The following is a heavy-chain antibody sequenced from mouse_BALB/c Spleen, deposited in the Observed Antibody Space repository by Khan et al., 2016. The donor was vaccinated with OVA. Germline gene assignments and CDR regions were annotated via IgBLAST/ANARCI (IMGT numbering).Heavy chain of an antibody. D-gene: IGHD2-4*01. CDR3: ARSMITTYYYAMDY. J-gene: IGHJ4*01. V-gene: IGHV1S137*01. Sequence: VQLQQSGPEVVRPGVSVKISCKGSGYTFTDYAMHWVKQSHAKRLEWIGVISTYNGHIHYKQQFKGKATMTLNKYSSTAYMELDRLTLEDSAIYYCARSMITTYYYAMDYWGQGTSVTVSS. CDR2: ISTYNGHI. CDR1: GYTFTDYA.